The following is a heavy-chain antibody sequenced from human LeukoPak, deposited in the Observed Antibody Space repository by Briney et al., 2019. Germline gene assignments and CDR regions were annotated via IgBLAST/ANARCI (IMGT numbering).Heavy chain of an antibody. J-gene: IGHJ4*02. CDR1: GSSISGYY. D-gene: IGHD1-26*01. CDR2: IYPSGIT. CDR3: ARDLGSNYVYFDY. V-gene: IGHV4-4*07. Sequence: SETLSLTCTVSGSSISGYYWSWIRQPAGKGLEYIGRIYPSGITNYNPSLKSRVTMSVDSSKNQFSLKLSSVTAADTAVYYCARDLGSNYVYFDYWGQGSLVTVSS.